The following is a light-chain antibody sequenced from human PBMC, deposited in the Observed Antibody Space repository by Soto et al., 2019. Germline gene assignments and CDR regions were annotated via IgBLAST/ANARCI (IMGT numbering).Light chain of an antibody. CDR3: SSYTSTSTLYV. CDR2: EVR. J-gene: IGLJ1*01. Sequence: QSVLAQPASVSGSLGQSITISCTGTSSDVGEYNYVSWYQQHPGIAPKLMIYEVRNRPSGVSNRFSGSKSGNTASRTISGLQTEDEADYYCSSYTSTSTLYVFGTGTKVTVL. V-gene: IGLV2-14*01. CDR1: SSDVGEYNY.